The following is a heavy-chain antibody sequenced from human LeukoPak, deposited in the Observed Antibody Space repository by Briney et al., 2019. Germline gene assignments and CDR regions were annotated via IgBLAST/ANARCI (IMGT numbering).Heavy chain of an antibody. CDR3: ARGGVYSSSCFDY. Sequence: GSLRLSCAAFGFTFSDYYMSWIRQAPGKGLEWVSYISSSGSTIYYADSVKGRFTISRDNAKNALYLQMNSLRAEDTAVYYCARGGVYSSSCFDYWGQGTLVTVSS. CDR1: GFTFSDYY. CDR2: ISSSGSTI. D-gene: IGHD6-13*01. V-gene: IGHV3-11*01. J-gene: IGHJ4*02.